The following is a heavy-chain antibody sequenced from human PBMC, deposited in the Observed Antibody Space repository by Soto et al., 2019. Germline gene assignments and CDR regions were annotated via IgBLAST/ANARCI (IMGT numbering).Heavy chain of an antibody. J-gene: IGHJ1*01. D-gene: IGHD3-22*01. Sequence: PGGSLRLSCAASGFTLSSYSMNWVRQAPGKGLEWVSSISSSSSYIYYADSVKGRFTISRDNAKNSLYLQMNSLRAEDTAVYYCARDRPSRYYDSSGYSKGAEYFQHWGQGTLVTVSS. CDR1: GFTLSSYS. CDR3: ARDRPSRYYDSSGYSKGAEYFQH. V-gene: IGHV3-21*01. CDR2: ISSSSSYI.